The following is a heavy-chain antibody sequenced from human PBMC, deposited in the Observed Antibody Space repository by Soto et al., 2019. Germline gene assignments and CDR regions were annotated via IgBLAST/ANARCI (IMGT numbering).Heavy chain of an antibody. J-gene: IGHJ4*02. D-gene: IGHD3-22*01. Sequence: QVQLVESGGGVVQPGRSLRLSCAASGFTFSSLGMHWVRQSPGKGLEWVAIVSNDGSSKYYAYSVKGRFTISRDNSKNTLVLQLNRLRAEDTAVYYCEKEIGDSSDYPLDYWGQGTRVTVDS. V-gene: IGHV3-30*18. CDR1: GFTFSSLG. CDR3: EKEIGDSSDYPLDY. CDR2: VSNDGSSK.